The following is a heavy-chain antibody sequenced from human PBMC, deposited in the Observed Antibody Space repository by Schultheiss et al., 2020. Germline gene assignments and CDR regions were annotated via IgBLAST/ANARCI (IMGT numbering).Heavy chain of an antibody. CDR3: ARYYYDSSGYYP. V-gene: IGHV3-21*05. J-gene: IGHJ5*02. Sequence: GGSLRLSCTASGFTFNNYAMSWVRQAPGEGLEWVSYISSSSSYIYYADSVKGRFTISRDNAKNSLYLQMNSLRAEDTAVYYCARYYYDSSGYYPWGQGTLVTVSS. CDR2: ISSSSSYI. D-gene: IGHD3-22*01. CDR1: GFTFNNYA.